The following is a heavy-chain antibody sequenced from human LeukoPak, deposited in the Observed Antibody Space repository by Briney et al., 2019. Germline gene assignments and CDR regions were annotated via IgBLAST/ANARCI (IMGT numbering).Heavy chain of an antibody. CDR3: ARDPSNTSGRYTYFDY. J-gene: IGHJ4*02. D-gene: IGHD3-16*02. Sequence: ASVKVSCKTYGCTFTSHGISWVRQAPGQGLEWVGWISGFNGEAHYAQNLQGRVTMTTDTSTSTAYMELRSLRSDDTAVYYCARDPSNTSGRYTYFDYWGQGTLVTVSS. V-gene: IGHV1-18*01. CDR2: ISGFNGEA. CDR1: GCTFTSHG.